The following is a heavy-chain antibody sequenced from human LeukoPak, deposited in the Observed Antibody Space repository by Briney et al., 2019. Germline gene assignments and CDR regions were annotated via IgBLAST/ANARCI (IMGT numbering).Heavy chain of an antibody. CDR2: IIPIFGTA. CDR3: ARGGDGDYEGEYFDY. J-gene: IGHJ4*02. V-gene: IGHV1-69*13. CDR1: GGTFSSYA. Sequence: ASVKVSCKASGGTFSSYAISWVRQAPGQGLEWMGGIIPIFGTANYAQKFQGRVTITADESTSTAYMELSSLRSEDTAVYYCARGGDGDYEGEYFDYWGQGTPVTVSS. D-gene: IGHD4-17*01.